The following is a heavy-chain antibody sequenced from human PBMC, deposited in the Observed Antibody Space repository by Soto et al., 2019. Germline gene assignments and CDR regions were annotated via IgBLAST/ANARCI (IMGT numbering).Heavy chain of an antibody. CDR1: GFTFSSYG. J-gene: IGHJ6*02. D-gene: IGHD1-26*01. CDR3: ARGYSGYLPYYYGMDV. Sequence: HPGGSLRLSCAASGFTFSSYGMHWVRQAPGKGLEWVAVIWYDGSNKYYADSVKGRFTISRDNSKNTLYLQMNSLRAEDTAVYYCARGYSGYLPYYYGMDVWGQGTTVTVSS. CDR2: IWYDGSNK. V-gene: IGHV3-33*01.